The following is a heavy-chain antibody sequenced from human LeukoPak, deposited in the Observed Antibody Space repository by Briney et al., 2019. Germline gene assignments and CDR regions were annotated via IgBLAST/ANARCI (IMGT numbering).Heavy chain of an antibody. CDR1: GGSISSYY. CDR3: ARLGAAAPYYFDY. J-gene: IGHJ4*02. D-gene: IGHD6-13*01. V-gene: IGHV4-39*01. CDR2: MYNSGST. Sequence: SETLSLTCTVSGGSISSYYWSWIRQPPGKGLEWIGSMYNSGSTYYNPSLKSRVTISIDTSKNQYSLKLSSVTATDTAVYYCARLGAAAPYYFDYWGQGTLVTVSS.